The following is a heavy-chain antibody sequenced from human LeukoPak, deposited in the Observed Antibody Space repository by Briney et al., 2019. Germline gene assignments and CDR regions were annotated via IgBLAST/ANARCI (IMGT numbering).Heavy chain of an antibody. CDR1: GGSISSYY. V-gene: IGHV4-4*07. CDR3: AREAYCGGDCYSWYFDY. D-gene: IGHD2-21*02. J-gene: IGHJ4*02. Sequence: SETLSLTCTVSGGSISSYYWSWVRQPAGKGLEWIWRIYTSGSTNYNPSLKSRVTMSVDTSKNQFSLKLSSVTAADTAVYCCAREAYCGGDCYSWYFDYWGQGTLVTVSS. CDR2: IYTSGST.